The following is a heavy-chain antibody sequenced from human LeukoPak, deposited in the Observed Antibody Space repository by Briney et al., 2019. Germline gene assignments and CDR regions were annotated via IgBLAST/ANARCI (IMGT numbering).Heavy chain of an antibody. V-gene: IGHV4-59*08. CDR3: AGPSSGWYEFYFQH. Sequence: PSETLSLTCTVSGGSISSCYWSWIRQPPGKGLEWIGYIYYSGSTNYNPSLKSRVTISVDTSKNQFSLKLSSVTAADTAVYYCAGPSSGWYEFYFQHWGQGTLVTVSS. CDR1: GGSISSCY. D-gene: IGHD6-19*01. CDR2: IYYSGST. J-gene: IGHJ1*01.